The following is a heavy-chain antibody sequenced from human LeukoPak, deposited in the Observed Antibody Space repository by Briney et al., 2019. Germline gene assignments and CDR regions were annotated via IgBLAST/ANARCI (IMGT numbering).Heavy chain of an antibody. CDR3: AELEWPRGY. D-gene: IGHD1-7*01. Sequence: GGSLRLSCAASGFTLSSYWMSWVRQAPGKGLEWVANIKQDGSERYYVDSVKGRFTISRDNAMNSLYLQMNSLRAEDTAVYYCAELEWPRGYWGQGTLVTVSS. CDR2: IKQDGSER. V-gene: IGHV3-7*01. J-gene: IGHJ4*02. CDR1: GFTLSSYW.